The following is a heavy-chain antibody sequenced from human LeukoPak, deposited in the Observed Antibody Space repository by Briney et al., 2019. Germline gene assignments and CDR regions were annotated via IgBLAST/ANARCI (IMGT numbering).Heavy chain of an antibody. CDR3: TTDAYYYDSSGYY. J-gene: IGHJ4*02. CDR2: MKSNRDGGTT. Sequence: KPGGSLRLSCEVSGYTFINAYMNWVRQAPGKGLEWVGRMKSNRDGGTTDYAAPVKGRFTISRDDSKNTLYLQMNSLKTEDTAVYYCTTDAYYYDSSGYYWGQGTLVTVSS. D-gene: IGHD3-22*01. CDR1: GYTFINAY. V-gene: IGHV3-15*01.